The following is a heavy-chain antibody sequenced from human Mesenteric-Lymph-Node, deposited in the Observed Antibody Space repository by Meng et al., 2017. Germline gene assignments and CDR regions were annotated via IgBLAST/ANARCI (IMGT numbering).Heavy chain of an antibody. CDR1: GFTFSNNW. Sequence: GESLKISCAASGFTFSNNWMSWVRQAPGQGLEWVASVNQGGSEKYYVDSVKGRFTISRDNAKNSLHLQMNSLRTEDTAVYYCASSIIEAGSNIIFDYWGQGTLVTVSS. J-gene: IGHJ4*02. CDR2: VNQGGSEK. V-gene: IGHV3-7*01. CDR3: ASSIIEAGSNIIFDY. D-gene: IGHD1-14*01.